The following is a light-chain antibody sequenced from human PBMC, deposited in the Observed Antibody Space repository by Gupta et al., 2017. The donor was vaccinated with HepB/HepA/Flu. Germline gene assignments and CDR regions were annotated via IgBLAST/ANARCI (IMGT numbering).Light chain of an antibody. CDR1: QSVSSSY. CDR3: QEYGRPRT. CDR2: GAY. J-gene: IGKJ1*01. Sequence: EIVLTQSPGTLSLSPGERATLSCRTSQSVSSSYLCWYQQKPSQAPRLLCSGAYSRATGIADRCSGRGSGTDFTIIIRRLEPEDFAVYYCQEYGRPRTFGQGTKVEIK. V-gene: IGKV3-20*01.